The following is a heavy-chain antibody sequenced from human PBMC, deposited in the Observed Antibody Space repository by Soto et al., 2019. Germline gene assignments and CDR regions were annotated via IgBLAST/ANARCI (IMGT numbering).Heavy chain of an antibody. D-gene: IGHD3-22*01. J-gene: IGHJ4*02. V-gene: IGHV3-30-3*01. CDR1: GFTFSSYA. CDR3: VGYYYNTRGYYYDY. CDR2: ISYDGSNK. Sequence: GGSLRLSCAASGFTFSSYAMHWVRQAPGKGLEWVAVISYDGSNKYYADSVKGRFTISRDNSKNTLYLQMNSLRSEDTAVYYCVGYYYNTRGYYYDYWGQGTLVTVSS.